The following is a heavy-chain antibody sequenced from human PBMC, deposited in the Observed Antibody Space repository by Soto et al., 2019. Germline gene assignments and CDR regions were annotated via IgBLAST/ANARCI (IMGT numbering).Heavy chain of an antibody. D-gene: IGHD2-15*01. J-gene: IGHJ6*02. CDR1: GSGFIRSG. Sequence: VKVSCKASGSGFIRSGIQWVRQAHGQRLEWIGWIVVASGQTNYAQNFRGRVAITRDTSTATAYIELTGLTSEDTAVYFCSADRPDIGVGWWVWGPGTTVTVYS. V-gene: IGHV1-58*02. CDR3: SADRPDIGVGWWV. CDR2: IVVASGQT.